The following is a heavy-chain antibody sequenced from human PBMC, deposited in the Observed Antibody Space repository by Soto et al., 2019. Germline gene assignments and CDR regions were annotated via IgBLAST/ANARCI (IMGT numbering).Heavy chain of an antibody. CDR3: ANDAVIVGAHDAFDI. CDR2: ISGSGGST. D-gene: IGHD1-26*01. Sequence: PGGSLRLSCAASGFTFSSYAMGWVRQAPGKGLEWVSAISGSGGSTYYADSVKGRFTISRDNSKNTLYLQMNSLRAEDTAVYYCANDAVIVGAHDAFDIWGQGTMVTVSS. V-gene: IGHV3-23*01. J-gene: IGHJ3*02. CDR1: GFTFSSYA.